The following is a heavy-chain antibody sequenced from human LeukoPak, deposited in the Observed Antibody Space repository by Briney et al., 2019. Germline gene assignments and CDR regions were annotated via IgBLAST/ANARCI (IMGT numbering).Heavy chain of an antibody. CDR1: GYTFTTYY. CDR3: ARDRAFDY. CDR2: INPSGGST. J-gene: IGHJ4*02. Sequence: ASVKVSCKASGYTFTTYYIHWVRQAPGQGLEWMGVINPSGGSTSFAQKFQARLTMTRDTSTSTVYMELSGLRSEDTAVYYCARDRAFDYWGQGILVTVSS. V-gene: IGHV1-46*01.